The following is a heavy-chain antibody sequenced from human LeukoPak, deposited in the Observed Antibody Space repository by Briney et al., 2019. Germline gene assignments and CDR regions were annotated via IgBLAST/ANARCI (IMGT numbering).Heavy chain of an antibody. V-gene: IGHV3-23*01. CDR2: ISGSGGST. CDR3: AKDSHIVVVPAAMPHYYYYMDG. D-gene: IGHD2-2*01. Sequence: GGSLRLSCAASGFTFSSYAMSWVRQAPRKGLEWVSAISGSGGSTYYADSVKGRFTISRDNSKNTLYLQMNSLRAEDTAVYYCAKDSHIVVVPAAMPHYYYYMDGWGKGTTVTVSS. J-gene: IGHJ6*03. CDR1: GFTFSSYA.